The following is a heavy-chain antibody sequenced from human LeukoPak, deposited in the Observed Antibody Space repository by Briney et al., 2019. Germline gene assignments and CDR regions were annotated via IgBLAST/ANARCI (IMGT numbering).Heavy chain of an antibody. CDR3: ARDPLGYCSGGSCYWGAFDI. V-gene: IGHV4-59*01. Sequence: SETLSLTCTVSGGSISSYYWSWIRQPPGKGLEWIGYIYYSGSTNYNPSLKSRVTISVDTSKNQFSLKLSSVTAADTAVYYCARDPLGYCSGGSCYWGAFDIWGQGTMVTVSS. D-gene: IGHD2-15*01. CDR1: GGSISSYY. CDR2: IYYSGST. J-gene: IGHJ3*02.